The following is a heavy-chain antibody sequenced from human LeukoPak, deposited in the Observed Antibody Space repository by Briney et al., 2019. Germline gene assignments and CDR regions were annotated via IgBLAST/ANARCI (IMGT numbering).Heavy chain of an antibody. CDR1: GFTFSDYY. D-gene: IGHD3-22*01. Sequence: GGSLRLSCAASGFTFSDYYMSWIRQTPGKGLEWVSYISSGSSYTNYADSVKGRFTISRDNAKNSLHLQMNSLRAEDTAVYYCARGGYYAGYQFDYWGQGTLVTVSS. V-gene: IGHV3-11*06. CDR3: ARGGYYAGYQFDY. CDR2: ISSGSSYT. J-gene: IGHJ4*02.